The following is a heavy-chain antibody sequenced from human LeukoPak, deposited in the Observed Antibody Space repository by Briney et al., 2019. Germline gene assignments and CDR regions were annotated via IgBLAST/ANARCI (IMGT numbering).Heavy chain of an antibody. CDR3: ARHYYDYLWGSYRPGDYFDY. CDR1: GYTFTRYG. D-gene: IGHD3-16*02. Sequence: ASVKVSCKASGYTFTRYGIRWVRQAPGQGLEWMGWISAYNNNTNYAQRVQGRVTLTTDTSTRTAYMELRSLSSDDTAVYYCARHYYDYLWGSYRPGDYFDYWGQGTLVTVSS. J-gene: IGHJ4*02. V-gene: IGHV1-18*01. CDR2: ISAYNNNT.